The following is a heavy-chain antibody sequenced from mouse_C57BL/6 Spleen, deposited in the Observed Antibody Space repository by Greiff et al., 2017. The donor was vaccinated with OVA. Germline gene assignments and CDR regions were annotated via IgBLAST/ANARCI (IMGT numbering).Heavy chain of an antibody. CDR1: GYAFSSSW. CDR3: ARRGDDGLRREGYYFDY. CDR2: IYPGDGDT. D-gene: IGHD2-2*01. Sequence: QVQLQQSGPELVKPGASVKISCKASGYAFSSSWMNWVKQRPGKGLEWIGRIYPGDGDTNYNGKFKGKATLTADKSSSTAYMQLSSLTSEDSAVYFCARRGDDGLRREGYYFDYWGQGTTLTVSS. V-gene: IGHV1-82*01. J-gene: IGHJ2*01.